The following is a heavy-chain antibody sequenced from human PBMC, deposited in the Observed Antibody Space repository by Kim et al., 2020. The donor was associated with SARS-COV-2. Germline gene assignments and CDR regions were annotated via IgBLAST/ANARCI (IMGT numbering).Heavy chain of an antibody. V-gene: IGHV1-2*02. J-gene: IGHJ5*02. CDR1: GYTFTGYY. D-gene: IGHD6-13*01. CDR2: INPNSGGT. Sequence: ASVKVSCKASGYTFTGYYMHWVRQAPGQGLEWMGWINPNSGGTNYAQKFQGRVTMTRDTSISTAYMELSRLRSDDTAVYYCAREGRAEASGVSLAAGTGWFDPWGQGTLVTVSS. CDR3: AREGRAEASGVSLAAGTGWFDP.